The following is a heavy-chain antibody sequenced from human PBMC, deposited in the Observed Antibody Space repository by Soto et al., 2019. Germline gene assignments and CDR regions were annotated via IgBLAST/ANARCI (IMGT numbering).Heavy chain of an antibody. CDR3: ARVNYDILTGYYGGMDV. CDR1: GGSFSGYY. CDR2: INHSGST. V-gene: IGHV4-34*01. Sequence: PSETLSLTCAVYGGSFSGYYWSWIRQPPGKGLEWIGEINHSGSTNYNPSLKSRVTISVDTSKNQFSLKLSSVTAADTAVYYCARVNYDILTGYYGGMDVWGQGTTVTVSS. J-gene: IGHJ6*02. D-gene: IGHD3-9*01.